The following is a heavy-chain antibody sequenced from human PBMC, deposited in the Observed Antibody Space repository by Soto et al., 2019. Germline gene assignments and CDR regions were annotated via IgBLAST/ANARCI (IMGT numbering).Heavy chain of an antibody. V-gene: IGHV4-4*07. CDR1: GGSISSYQ. D-gene: IGHD2-15*01. CDR2: IFSTGST. CDR3: ARLHTGGSYFSWFDP. Sequence: ASETLSLTCTVSGGSISSYQWSWIRQPAGKGLEWIGHIFSTGSTNSNPSLNSRVTMSVDTSKNQFSLKLNSVTAADTAVYHCARLHTGGSYFSWFDPWGQGTLVTVSS. J-gene: IGHJ5*02.